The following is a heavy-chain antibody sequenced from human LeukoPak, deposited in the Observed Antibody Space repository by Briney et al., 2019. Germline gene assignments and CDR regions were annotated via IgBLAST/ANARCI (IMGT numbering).Heavy chain of an antibody. J-gene: IGHJ4*02. D-gene: IGHD2-2*01. CDR2: ISPDSNYK. V-gene: IGHV3-21*04. CDR1: GFTFSTYS. CDR3: ARSDCSSTSCLYFDY. Sequence: PGESLRLSCAASGFTFSTYSMNWLRLAPGKGLEWVSSISPDSNYKYYVDSVKGRFTISRDNAKNSLYLQMNSLRAEDTALYHCARSDCSSTSCLYFDYWGQGTLVTVSS.